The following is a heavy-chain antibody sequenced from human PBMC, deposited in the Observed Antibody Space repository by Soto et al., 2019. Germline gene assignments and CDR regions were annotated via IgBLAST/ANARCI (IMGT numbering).Heavy chain of an antibody. CDR1: GGSISSSSYY. V-gene: IGHV4-39*01. CDR2: IYYSGST. J-gene: IGHJ4*02. D-gene: IGHD1-26*01. CDR3: ARGVVGANRVDY. Sequence: SETLSLTFTVSGGSISSSSYYWGWIRQPPGKGLEWIGSIYYSGSTYYNPSLKSRVTISVDTSKNQFSLKLSSVAAADTAVYYCARGVVGANRVDYWGQGTLVTVSS.